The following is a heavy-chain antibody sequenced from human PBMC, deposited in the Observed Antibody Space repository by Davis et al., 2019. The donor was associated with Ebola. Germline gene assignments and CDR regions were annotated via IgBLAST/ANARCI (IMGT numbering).Heavy chain of an antibody. CDR3: ARDRDRGEFDY. J-gene: IGHJ4*02. CDR2: INDSGTT. Sequence: PSETLSLTCAVYGGSFSGNYWSWIRQPPGKGLEWIGEINDSGTTNYNPSLKGRVTVSLDTSKHQFFLKMSSVIAADTAVYYCARDRDRGEFDYWGQGTLVTVSS. CDR1: GGSFSGNY. D-gene: IGHD5-24*01. V-gene: IGHV4-34*01.